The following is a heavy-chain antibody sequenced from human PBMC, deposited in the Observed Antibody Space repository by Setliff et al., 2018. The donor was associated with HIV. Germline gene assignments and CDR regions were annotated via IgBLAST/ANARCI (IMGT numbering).Heavy chain of an antibody. V-gene: IGHV4-31*03. CDR2: IYHSGST. D-gene: IGHD3-22*01. CDR3: ARSGDYYESSGYYRY. CDR1: GGSISSGGYY. J-gene: IGHJ4*02. Sequence: TLSLTCTVSGGSISSGGYYWSWIRRHPGKGLEWIGYIYHSGSTFYNPSLQSRAAISVDGSKYHLSLKLFSVTAADTAVYYCARSGDYYESSGYYRYWGQGALVTVSS.